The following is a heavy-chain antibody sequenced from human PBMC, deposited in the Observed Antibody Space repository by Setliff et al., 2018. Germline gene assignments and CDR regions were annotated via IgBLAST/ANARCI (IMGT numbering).Heavy chain of an antibody. D-gene: IGHD6-19*01. V-gene: IGHV3-7*01. J-gene: IGHJ4*02. CDR3: ATSDWYAAFDH. CDR2: IKQDESEK. CDR1: GFSFGDYG. Sequence: GGSLRLSCTASGFSFGDYGMSWVRQAPGKGLEWVANIKQDESEKHYVGSVKGRFTISRDNARNSVYLQMNSLRAEDAAVYYCATSDWYAAFDHWGQGTLVTVSS.